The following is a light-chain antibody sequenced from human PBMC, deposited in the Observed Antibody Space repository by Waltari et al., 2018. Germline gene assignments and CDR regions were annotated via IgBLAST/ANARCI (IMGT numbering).Light chain of an antibody. J-gene: IGLJ2*01. V-gene: IGLV2-14*03. Sequence: QSALAQPASVSGSPGQSLTISCTGTDRYIGAYNYVSWYQQPPGIAPKLLLYDVRDRPSGVSDRFSGSKSGKTASLTISGLQPEDAADYYCSSYTRRNTVIFGGGTKLTVV. CDR2: DVR. CDR1: DRYIGAYNY. CDR3: SSYTRRNTVI.